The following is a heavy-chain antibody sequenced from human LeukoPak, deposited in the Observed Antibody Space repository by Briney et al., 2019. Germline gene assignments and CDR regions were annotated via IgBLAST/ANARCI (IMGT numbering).Heavy chain of an antibody. D-gene: IGHD3-10*02. CDR3: AELGITMIGGV. J-gene: IGHJ6*04. CDR2: ISGSGGSI. Sequence: GGSLRLSCAASGFTFSNYGMSWVRQAAGKGLEWVSAISGSGGSIYYADSVKGRFTISRDNAKNSLYLQMNSLRAEDTAVYYCAELGITMIGGVWGKGTTVTISS. V-gene: IGHV3-23*01. CDR1: GFTFSNYG.